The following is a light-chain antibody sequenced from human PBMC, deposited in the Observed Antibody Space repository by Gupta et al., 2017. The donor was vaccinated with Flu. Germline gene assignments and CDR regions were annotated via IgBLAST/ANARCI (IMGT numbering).Light chain of an antibody. CDR2: DAS. Sequence: TLSLSPGERATLSCRASQSVSSYLAWYQQKPGQAPRLLIYDASNRATGIPARFSGSGSGTDFTLTISSLEPEDFAVYYCQQRINWPPMYTFGQGTKLEIK. CDR1: QSVSSY. CDR3: QQRINWPPMYT. J-gene: IGKJ2*01. V-gene: IGKV3-11*01.